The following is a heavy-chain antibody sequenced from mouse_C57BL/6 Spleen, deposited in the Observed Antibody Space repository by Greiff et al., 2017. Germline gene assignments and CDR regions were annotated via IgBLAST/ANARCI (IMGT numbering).Heavy chain of an antibody. J-gene: IGHJ3*01. CDR3: TMPLVYEGFAY. D-gene: IGHD1-1*02. V-gene: IGHV1-5*01. CDR2: IHPGNSDT. Sequence: EVQLQQSGTVLARPGASVKMSCKTSGYTFTSYWMHWVKQRPGQGLEWIGAIHPGNSDTSYNQKFKGKAKLTAVTSASTAYMELSSLTNEDSAVYYCTMPLVYEGFAYWGQGTLVTVSA. CDR1: GYTFTSYW.